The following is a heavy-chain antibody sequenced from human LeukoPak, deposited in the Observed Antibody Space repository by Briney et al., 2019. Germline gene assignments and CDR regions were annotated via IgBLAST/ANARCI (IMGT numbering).Heavy chain of an antibody. CDR3: ARRAEWFSWTRLDAFDI. CDR1: GGSLKNFA. D-gene: IGHD3-3*01. CDR2: FNHIYGTT. Sequence: SVKISCKASGGSLKNFAISWVRQAPGQGPEWMGGFNHIYGTTNYAPKFQGRVTITVDDSTNIAYLDLSSLRSDDTALYYCARRAEWFSWTRLDAFDIWGQGTMVTVSS. V-gene: IGHV1-69*01. J-gene: IGHJ3*02.